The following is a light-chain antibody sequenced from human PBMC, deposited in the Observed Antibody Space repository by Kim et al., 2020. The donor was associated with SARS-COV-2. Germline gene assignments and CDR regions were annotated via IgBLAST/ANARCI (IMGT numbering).Light chain of an antibody. CDR2: GAS. CDR3: QQYGSSPYT. Sequence: LSPGERATLTCRASQSVSRSFLAWYPQKPGQAPRLLIYGASSRATGIPDRFSGSGSGTDFTLTISRLEPEDCAVYSCQQYGSSPYTFGQGTKLEI. V-gene: IGKV3-20*01. J-gene: IGKJ2*01. CDR1: QSVSRSF.